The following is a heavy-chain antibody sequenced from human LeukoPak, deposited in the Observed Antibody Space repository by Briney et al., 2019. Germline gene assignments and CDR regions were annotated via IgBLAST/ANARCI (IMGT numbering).Heavy chain of an antibody. CDR1: GFTFSSYS. D-gene: IGHD2-15*01. V-gene: IGHV3-21*04. Sequence: GGSLRLSSAASGFTFSSYSMNWVRQAPGKGLEWVSSISSSSSYIYYADSVKGRFTISRDNSKNMVYLQMNSLRADDTAVYYCAKSVVVITFRFDDWGQGALVTVSS. CDR2: ISSSSSYI. CDR3: AKSVVVITFRFDD. J-gene: IGHJ4*02.